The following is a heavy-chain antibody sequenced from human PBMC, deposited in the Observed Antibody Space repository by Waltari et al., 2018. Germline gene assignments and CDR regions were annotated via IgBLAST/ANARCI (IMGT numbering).Heavy chain of an antibody. J-gene: IGHJ4*02. D-gene: IGHD3-10*01. CDR3: GRARVQGVKYLHY. Sequence: DVQLVESGGGLVQPGGSLRLSCTASGFTFSTYWMHWVRHGPGTGLMWVSRIDSDGSSTSYEDSVRGRFTISRDNAKNTLDLQMNRVRDEETAVYYCGRARVQGVKYLHYWGRGSLVTVSS. CDR2: IDSDGSST. V-gene: IGHV3-74*01. CDR1: GFTFSTYW.